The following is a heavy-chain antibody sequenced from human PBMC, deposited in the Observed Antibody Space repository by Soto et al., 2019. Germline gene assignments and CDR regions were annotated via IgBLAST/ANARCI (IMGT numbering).Heavy chain of an antibody. CDR3: AKALRPSLNFFYYMDV. Sequence: EVQLLESGGGLVQPGGSLRLSCVVSGFTFGSYAMSWVRQAPEKGPEWVAILGGNGFTTYYADSVKGRFTISGDKSKSTLFLQMNSLRADDTGVYYCAKALRPSLNFFYYMDVWGRGNSVNVSS. D-gene: IGHD2-2*01. CDR1: GFTFGSYA. J-gene: IGHJ6*03. CDR2: LGGNGFTT. V-gene: IGHV3-23*01.